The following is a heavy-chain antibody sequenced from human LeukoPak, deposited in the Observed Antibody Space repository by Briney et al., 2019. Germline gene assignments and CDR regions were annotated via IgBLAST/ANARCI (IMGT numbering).Heavy chain of an antibody. V-gene: IGHV3-23*01. CDR3: AKVTVGMGRAFDH. CDR2: ISGNGGNT. J-gene: IGHJ4*02. D-gene: IGHD3-22*01. CDR1: GFTFNSYT. Sequence: GGSLRLSCAASGFTFNSYTMSWVRQAPGKGLEWVSGISGNGGNTYYADSVKGRFTISGDNSKNTLYLQMNSLRAEDTAIYYCAKVTVGMGRAFDHWGQGTLVTVSS.